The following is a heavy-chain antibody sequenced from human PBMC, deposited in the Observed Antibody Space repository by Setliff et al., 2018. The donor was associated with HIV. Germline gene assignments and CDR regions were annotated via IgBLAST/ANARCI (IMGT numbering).Heavy chain of an antibody. CDR2: ISSSGTYI. J-gene: IGHJ6*02. CDR3: ARPTNIDTLYYGSQSFYMYYYGMDV. D-gene: IGHD3-10*01. CDR1: GFTFRTPS. Sequence: GSLGPSWSAPGFTFRTPSMNWVRQAPGKGLEWVSSISSSGTYIYYADSVKGRFTISRDNAKNSLYLQMNSLRAEDTAVYYCARPTNIDTLYYGSQSFYMYYYGMDVWGQGTTVTVSS. V-gene: IGHV3-21*01.